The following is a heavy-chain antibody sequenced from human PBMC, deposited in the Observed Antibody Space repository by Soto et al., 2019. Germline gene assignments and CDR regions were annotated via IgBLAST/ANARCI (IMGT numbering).Heavy chain of an antibody. J-gene: IGHJ4*02. CDR2: VSYEGTNK. CDR1: GFTFSSYA. Sequence: QVQLVESGGGVVQAGGSLRLSCEASGFTFSSYAMHWVRQAPGKGLEWVAVVSYEGTNKYYADSVKGRFTISRENSRYTLYLQMESLRAEDTAVYYCAKDESYDYVWGAYRPFDSWGQGTLVTVSS. V-gene: IGHV3-30*18. D-gene: IGHD3-16*02. CDR3: AKDESYDYVWGAYRPFDS.